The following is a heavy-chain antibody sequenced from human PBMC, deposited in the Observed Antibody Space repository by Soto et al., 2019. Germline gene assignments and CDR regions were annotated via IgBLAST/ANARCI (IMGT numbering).Heavy chain of an antibody. CDR1: GYTLTELS. D-gene: IGHD3-22*01. V-gene: IGHV1-24*01. CDR2: FDPEDGET. Sequence: ASVKVSCKVSGYTLTELSMHWVRQAPGKGLEWMGGFDPEDGETIYAQKFQGRVTMTEDTSTDTAYMELSSLRSEDTAVYYCARERGWGFVSSGPSGGDWFDPWGQGALVTVSS. J-gene: IGHJ5*02. CDR3: ARERGWGFVSSGPSGGDWFDP.